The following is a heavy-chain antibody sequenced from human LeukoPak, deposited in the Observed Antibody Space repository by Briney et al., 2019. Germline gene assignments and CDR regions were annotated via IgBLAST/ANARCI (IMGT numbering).Heavy chain of an antibody. CDR2: INPSGGST. CDR3: ARGTNYYDSSGYYWDY. Sequence: ASLKVSCKASGYTFTSYYMHWVRQAPGQGLEWMGIINPSGGSTSYAQKFQGRVTMTRDTSTSTVYMELSSLRSEDTAVYYCARGTNYYDSSGYYWDYWGQGTLVTVSS. J-gene: IGHJ4*02. CDR1: GYTFTSYY. V-gene: IGHV1-46*01. D-gene: IGHD3-22*01.